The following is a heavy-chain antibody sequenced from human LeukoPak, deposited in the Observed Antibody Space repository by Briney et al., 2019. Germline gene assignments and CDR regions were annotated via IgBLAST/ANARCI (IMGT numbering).Heavy chain of an antibody. J-gene: IGHJ6*03. V-gene: IGHV4-61*02. CDR2: ISTSGST. CDR3: ARDDPYYYYYMDV. CDR1: GGSISSGSYY. Sequence: KSSETLSLTCTVSGGSISSGSYYWSWIRQPAGKGLEWIGRISTSGSTNYNPSLKSRVTISVDTSKNQFSLKLSSVTAADTAVYYCARDDPYYYYYMDVWGEGTTVTVPS.